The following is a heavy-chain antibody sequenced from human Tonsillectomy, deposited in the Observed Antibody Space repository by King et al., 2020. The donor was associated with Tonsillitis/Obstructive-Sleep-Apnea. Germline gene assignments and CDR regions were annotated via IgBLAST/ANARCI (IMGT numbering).Heavy chain of an antibody. CDR1: GFTFSDYS. V-gene: IGHV3-21*01. Sequence: VQLVESGGGLVKPGGSLRLSCAASGFTFSDYSMNWVRQAPGQGLEWVSSMSNVSGSTYFADSVKGRFTISRDNAKNSLYLQMNSLRAEDTAVYYCARGGSGWFRLWGQGSLVTVSS. CDR2: MSNVSGST. D-gene: IGHD6-19*01. CDR3: ARGGSGWFRL. J-gene: IGHJ4*02.